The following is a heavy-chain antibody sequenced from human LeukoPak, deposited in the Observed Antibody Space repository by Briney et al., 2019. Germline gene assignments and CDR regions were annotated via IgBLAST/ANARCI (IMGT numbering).Heavy chain of an antibody. Sequence: PSETLSLTCTVSGGSISSYYWSWIRQPPGKGLEWIGYIYYSGSTNYNPSLKSRVTISVDTSKNQFSLKLSSVTAADTAVYYCARFIVVVPAANGAPRADAFDIWGQGTMVTVSS. V-gene: IGHV4-59*01. CDR1: GGSISSYY. D-gene: IGHD2-2*01. CDR2: IYYSGST. CDR3: ARFIVVVPAANGAPRADAFDI. J-gene: IGHJ3*02.